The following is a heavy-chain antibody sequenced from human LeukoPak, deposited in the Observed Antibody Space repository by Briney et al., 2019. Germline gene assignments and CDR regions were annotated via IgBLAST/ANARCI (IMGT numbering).Heavy chain of an antibody. Sequence: GGSLRLSCAASGFTFSSYAMSWVRQAPGKGLEWVSAISGSGGSTYYADSVKGRFTISRDNSKNTLYLQMNSLRDEDTAVYYCARYGVVVAARDDLGYGMDVWGQGTTVTVSS. J-gene: IGHJ6*02. D-gene: IGHD2-15*01. CDR2: ISGSGGST. CDR3: ARYGVVVAARDDLGYGMDV. V-gene: IGHV3-23*01. CDR1: GFTFSSYA.